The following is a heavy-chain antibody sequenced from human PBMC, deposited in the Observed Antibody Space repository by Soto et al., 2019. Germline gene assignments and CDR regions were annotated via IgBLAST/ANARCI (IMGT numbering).Heavy chain of an antibody. CDR3: ASMGYHYGSGSYPLDY. V-gene: IGHV4-39*07. J-gene: IGHJ4*02. D-gene: IGHD3-10*01. CDR2: IYYSGST. Sequence: PSETLSLTCTVSGGSISSSSYYWGWIRQPPGKGLEWIGSIYYSGSTYYNPSLKSRVTISLDTSKNQFSLNLRSVTAADTAVYYCASMGYHYGSGSYPLDYWGQGTLVTVSS. CDR1: GGSISSSSYY.